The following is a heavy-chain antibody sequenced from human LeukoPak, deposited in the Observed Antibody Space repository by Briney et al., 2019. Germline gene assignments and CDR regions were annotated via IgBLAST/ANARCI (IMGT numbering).Heavy chain of an antibody. J-gene: IGHJ5*02. CDR1: GLTFSSYA. V-gene: IGHV3-23*01. CDR3: AKRGESIMISFGGVPRWFDP. CDR2: ISGSGDST. Sequence: PGGSLRLSCAASGLTFSSYAMSWVRQAPGKGLEWVSAISGSGDSTYYADSVKGRFTISRDNSKNTLYLQMNSLRAEDTAVYYCAKRGESIMISFGGVPRWFDPWGQGTLVTVSS. D-gene: IGHD3-16*01.